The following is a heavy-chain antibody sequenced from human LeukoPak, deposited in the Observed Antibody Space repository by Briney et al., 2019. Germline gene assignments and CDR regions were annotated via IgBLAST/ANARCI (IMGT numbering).Heavy chain of an antibody. J-gene: IGHJ4*02. CDR3: AKVFQYIVATGTGLES. CDR1: GFSFFNVV. V-gene: IGHV3-33*06. Sequence: PGGSLRLSCAASGFSFFNVVMHSVRQAPGKGLDWVAVIWNDGSYKYYADSVKGRFTISRDNPKNTLYLQMNSLRAEDTAIYYCAKVFQYIVATGTGLESWGQGTLVTVSS. CDR2: IWNDGSYK. D-gene: IGHD6-13*01.